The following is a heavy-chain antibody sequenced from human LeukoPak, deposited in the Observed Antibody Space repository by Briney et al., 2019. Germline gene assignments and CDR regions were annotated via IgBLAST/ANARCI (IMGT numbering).Heavy chain of an antibody. CDR3: TRHYGSTGGYFDY. V-gene: IGHV1-8*01. Sequence: ASVKVSCKASGYTFTSYDINWVRQATGQGLEWMGWMNPNSGNTGYAQKFQGRVTMTRNTSISTAYMELSSLRSEDTAVYYCTRHYGSTGGYFDYWGQGTLVTVSS. CDR1: GYTFTSYD. J-gene: IGHJ4*02. CDR2: MNPNSGNT. D-gene: IGHD3-10*01.